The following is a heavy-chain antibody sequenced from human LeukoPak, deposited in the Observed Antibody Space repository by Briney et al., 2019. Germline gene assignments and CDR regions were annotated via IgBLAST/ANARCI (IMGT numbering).Heavy chain of an antibody. CDR3: ARDRATTVTTGAFDF. V-gene: IGHV4-38-2*02. CDR1: GYSISSGYH. Sequence: PSETLSLTCNVSGYSISSGYHWAWIRQPPGKGLEWIGSMYHSGSTYYNPSLESRVTISVDTSKNQFSLKLSSVTAADTAVYYCARDRATTVTTGAFDFWGQGTMVTVSS. CDR2: MYHSGST. D-gene: IGHD4-17*01. J-gene: IGHJ3*01.